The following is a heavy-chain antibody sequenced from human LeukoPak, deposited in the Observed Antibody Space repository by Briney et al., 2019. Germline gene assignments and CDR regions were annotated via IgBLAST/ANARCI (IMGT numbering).Heavy chain of an antibody. CDR3: ARTAYYYDSSGYDDAFDI. J-gene: IGHJ3*02. CDR2: ISSGGYTI. D-gene: IGHD3-22*01. V-gene: IGHV3-48*03. Sequence: PGGSLRLSCVASGFTFNSYAMKWVRQAPGKGLEWLSCISSGGYTIYYADSVKGRFTLSRDNAKNSLYLQMNSLRAEDTAVYYCARTAYYYDSSGYDDAFDIWGQGTMVTVSS. CDR1: GFTFNSYA.